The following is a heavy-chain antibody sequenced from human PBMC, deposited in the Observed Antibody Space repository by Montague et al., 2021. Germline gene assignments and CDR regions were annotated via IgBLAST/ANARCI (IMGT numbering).Heavy chain of an antibody. Sequence: TLSLTCTVSGGSINSGGYYWTWIRQHPGKGLEWIGYIYYSGTTYYNPSLKSRVTISVDTSKNQFSLKLSSVTAADTAVYYRARDQGGYFDYWGQGTLVTVSS. V-gene: IGHV4-31*03. J-gene: IGHJ4*02. CDR1: GGSINSGGYY. D-gene: IGHD3-16*01. CDR2: IYYSGTT. CDR3: ARDQGGYFDY.